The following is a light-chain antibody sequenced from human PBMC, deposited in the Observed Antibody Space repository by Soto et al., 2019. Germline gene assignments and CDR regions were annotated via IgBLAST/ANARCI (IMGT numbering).Light chain of an antibody. J-gene: IGKJ1*01. V-gene: IGKV3-20*01. CDR3: HQYEWSPWT. CDR1: QIVSSTY. CDR2: GTS. Sequence: EIMLTQSPGTLSLSPGERATLSCRASQIVSSTYIAWYQQKPGQAPRLLIHGTSSRATGIPDRFSGGGSGTDFTLTISRLEPEDFAVYYCHQYEWSPWTFGQGTKVETK.